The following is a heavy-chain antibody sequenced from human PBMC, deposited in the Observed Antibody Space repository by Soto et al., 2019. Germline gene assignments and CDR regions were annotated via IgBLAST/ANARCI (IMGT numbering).Heavy chain of an antibody. CDR1: GFTFSDYY. D-gene: IGHD2-2*01. Sequence: PGGSLRLSCAASGFTFSDYYMTWIRQAPGSGLEWVSYISSSSGTISYANSVKGRFTISRDNAHNSLYLQMSSLRAEDTAVYYCARGTYASKTDFDYWGQGTLVTAPQ. J-gene: IGHJ4*02. CDR3: ARGTYASKTDFDY. V-gene: IGHV3-11*01. CDR2: ISSSSGTI.